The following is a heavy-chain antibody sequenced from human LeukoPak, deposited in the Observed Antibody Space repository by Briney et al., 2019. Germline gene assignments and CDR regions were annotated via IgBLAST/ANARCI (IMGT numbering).Heavy chain of an antibody. CDR2: ISSSGSTI. CDR3: AKGKGDYGDYLYYFDY. Sequence: PGGSLRLSCAASGFTFSDYYMSWIRQAPGKGLEWVSYISSSGSTIYYADSVKGRFTISRDNAKNSLYLQMNSPRAEDTAVYYCAKGKGDYGDYLYYFDYWGQGTLVTVSS. CDR1: GFTFSDYY. D-gene: IGHD4-17*01. J-gene: IGHJ4*02. V-gene: IGHV3-11*01.